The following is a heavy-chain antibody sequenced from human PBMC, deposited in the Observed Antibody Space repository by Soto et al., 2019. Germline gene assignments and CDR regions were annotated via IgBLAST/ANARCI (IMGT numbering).Heavy chain of an antibody. D-gene: IGHD3-3*01. J-gene: IGHJ6*02. V-gene: IGHV3-21*01. CDR2: ISSSSSYI. Sequence: PGRSLRLSCAASGFTFSSYSMNWVRQAPGKGLEWVSSISSSSSYIYYADSVKGRFTISRDNAKNSLYLQMNSLRAEDTAVYYCVRDRSVLRFLEWLSVGMDVWGQGTTVTVSS. CDR1: GFTFSSYS. CDR3: VRDRSVLRFLEWLSVGMDV.